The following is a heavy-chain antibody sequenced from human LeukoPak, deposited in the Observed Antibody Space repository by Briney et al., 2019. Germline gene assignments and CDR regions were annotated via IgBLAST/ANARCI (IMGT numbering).Heavy chain of an antibody. CDR3: ARQYSSSWYYFDY. CDR1: GGSISSYY. V-gene: IGHV4-39*01. D-gene: IGHD6-13*01. CDR2: IYYSGST. Sequence: SETLSLTCTVSGGSISSYYWGWIRQPPGKGLEWIGSIYYSGSTYYNPSLKSRVTISVDTSKNQFSLKLSSVTAADTAVYYCARQYSSSWYYFDYWGQGTLVTVSS. J-gene: IGHJ4*02.